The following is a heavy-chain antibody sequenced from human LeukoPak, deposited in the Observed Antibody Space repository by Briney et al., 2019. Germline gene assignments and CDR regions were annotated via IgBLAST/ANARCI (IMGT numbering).Heavy chain of an antibody. V-gene: IGHV4-39*07. CDR3: ARAGGYGLIDY. J-gene: IGHJ4*02. CDR2: IYHSGTTYSGST. D-gene: IGHD5-18*01. Sequence: PSETLSLTCNVSGAPMSNYYWVWIRQPPGKGLEWIGSIYHSGTTYSGSTYYNPSLKSRVTISLDTSKNQFSLKVGSMTAADTAVYYCARAGGYGLIDYWGQGTMVTVSS. CDR1: GAPMSNYY.